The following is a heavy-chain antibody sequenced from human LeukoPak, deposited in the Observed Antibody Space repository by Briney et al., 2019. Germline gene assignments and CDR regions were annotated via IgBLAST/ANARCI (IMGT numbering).Heavy chain of an antibody. J-gene: IGHJ4*02. CDR1: GFTFSSYA. CDR2: ISGSGNST. CDR3: TRVRSSSWYDY. D-gene: IGHD6-13*01. V-gene: IGHV3-23*01. Sequence: AGGSLRLSCVASGFTFSSYAMSWVRQAPGKGLEWVSAISGSGNSTYYADSVKGRFTISRDNAKNTLFLQMNSLRVDDTAVYYCTRVRSSSWYDYWGQGALVTVSS.